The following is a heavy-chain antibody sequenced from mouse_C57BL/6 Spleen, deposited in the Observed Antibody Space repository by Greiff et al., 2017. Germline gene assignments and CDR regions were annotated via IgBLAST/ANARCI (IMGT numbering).Heavy chain of an antibody. Sequence: EVKLMESGGGLVKPGGSLKLSCAASGFTFSSYAMSWVRQTPEKRLEWVATISDGGSYTYYPDNVKGRFTISRDNAKNNLYLQMSHLKSEDTAMYYYARDGGTGTGAWFAYWGQGTLVTVSA. D-gene: IGHD4-1*01. CDR3: ARDGGTGTGAWFAY. V-gene: IGHV5-4*01. CDR1: GFTFSSYA. CDR2: ISDGGSYT. J-gene: IGHJ3*01.